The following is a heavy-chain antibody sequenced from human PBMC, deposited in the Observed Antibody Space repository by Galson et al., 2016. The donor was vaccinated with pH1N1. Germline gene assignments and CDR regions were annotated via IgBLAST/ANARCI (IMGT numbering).Heavy chain of an antibody. J-gene: IGHJ4*02. V-gene: IGHV4-30-4*08. CDR3: ARGVAAAGSYYFDY. D-gene: IGHD6-13*01. CDR1: GGSISSGDYY. CDR2: IFYSEST. Sequence: TLSLTCTVSGGSISSGDYYWSWIRQPPGKGLEWIGYIFYSESTHYNPSLKSRVTISVDTSKNQFSLKLTSVTAADTAVYYCARGVAAAGSYYFDYWGQGTLVTVSS.